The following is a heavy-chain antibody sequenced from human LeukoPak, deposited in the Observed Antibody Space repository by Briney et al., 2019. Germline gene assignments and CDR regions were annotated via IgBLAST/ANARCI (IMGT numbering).Heavy chain of an antibody. CDR3: AKRRDCSSTSCAPYYFYGMDV. V-gene: IGHV3-30*18. CDR2: ISYDGSNK. CDR1: GFTFSSYG. Sequence: PGGSLRLSCAASGFTFSSYGMHWVRQAPGKGLEWVALISYDGSNKYHADSVKGRFTISRDNSKNTVYLQMNSLRAEDTAVYYCAKRRDCSSTSCAPYYFYGMDVWGQGTTVTVSS. D-gene: IGHD2-2*01. J-gene: IGHJ6*02.